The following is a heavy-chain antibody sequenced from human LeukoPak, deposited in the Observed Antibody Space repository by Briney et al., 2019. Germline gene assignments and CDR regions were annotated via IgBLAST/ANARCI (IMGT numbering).Heavy chain of an antibody. J-gene: IGHJ4*02. D-gene: IGHD5-18*01. Sequence: SETLSLTCTVSGGSISSYYWSWIRQPPGKGLEWIGYIYYSGSTNYNPSLKSRVTISVDTSKNQFSLKLSSVTAADTAVYYCARGGGYGPLGDWGQGTLVTVSS. CDR2: IYYSGST. V-gene: IGHV4-59*12. CDR3: ARGGGYGPLGD. CDR1: GGSISSYY.